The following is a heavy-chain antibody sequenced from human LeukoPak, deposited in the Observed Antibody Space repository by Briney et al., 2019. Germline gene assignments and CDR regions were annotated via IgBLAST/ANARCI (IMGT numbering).Heavy chain of an antibody. CDR1: GGSITSGYY. D-gene: IGHD3-16*01. V-gene: IGHV4-31*03. J-gene: IGHJ4*02. Sequence: PSETLSLTCTVSGGSITSGYYWSWIRQHPGKGLEWIGYIYYSGISYYDPSLKSRVTMSVDTSKNQFSLNLRSVTAADTAVYYCARVVGDENYFDYWGQGTLVTVSS. CDR3: ARVVGDENYFDY. CDR2: IYYSGIS.